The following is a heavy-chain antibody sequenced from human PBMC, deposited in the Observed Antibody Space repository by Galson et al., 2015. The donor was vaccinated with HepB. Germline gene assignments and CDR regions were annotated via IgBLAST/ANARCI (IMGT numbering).Heavy chain of an antibody. CDR3: ATTKFGRGAYWTFDI. V-gene: IGHV3-48*04. CDR1: GFTFSSYT. CDR2: ISTNGATI. D-gene: IGHD4/OR15-4a*01. Sequence: SLRLSCAASGFTFSSYTMNWVRQTPGKGLQWVSYISTNGATIHYADSVKGRFTVARDNAKNTMWLQMNSLRAEDTAVYYCATTKFGRGAYWTFDIWGQGTLVTVSS. J-gene: IGHJ3*02.